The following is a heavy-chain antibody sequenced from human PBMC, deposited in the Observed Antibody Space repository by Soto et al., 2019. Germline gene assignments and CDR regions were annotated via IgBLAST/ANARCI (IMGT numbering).Heavy chain of an antibody. J-gene: IGHJ4*02. CDR2: ISGSGGST. CDR3: AKGSISSGPNFDF. CDR1: GFTFSSYA. Sequence: GGSLRLSCTASGFTFSSYAMSGVRHALERGLEWVSAISGSGGSTYYADSVKGRFTISRDNSKNTLYLQMNSLRAEDTAVYYYAKGSISSGPNFDFRGQGTLVTVSS. V-gene: IGHV3-23*01. D-gene: IGHD3-22*01.